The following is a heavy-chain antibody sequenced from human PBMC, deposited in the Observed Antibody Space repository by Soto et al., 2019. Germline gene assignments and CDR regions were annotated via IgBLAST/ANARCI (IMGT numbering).Heavy chain of an antibody. CDR3: ARVGRGTATTVVDAFDI. J-gene: IGHJ3*02. V-gene: IGHV4-34*01. D-gene: IGHD1-1*01. CDR2: MSHSGGT. Sequence: QVQLQQWGAGLLKPSETLSLTCAVYGGFVSSGSYYWSWIRQPPGKGLEWIGEMSHSGGTHFNPSHKSRVTISVDTSKNQFSRKRRSVTAADTALYYCARVGRGTATTVVDAFDILGPGTMVTVSS. CDR1: GGFVSSGSYY.